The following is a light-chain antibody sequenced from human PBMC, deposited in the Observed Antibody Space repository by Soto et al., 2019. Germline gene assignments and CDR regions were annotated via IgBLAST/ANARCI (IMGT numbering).Light chain of an antibody. CDR3: QQYYSIPYT. CDR1: QSVLYSSNNKNY. V-gene: IGKV4-1*01. Sequence: DIVMTQSPDSLAVSLGERATINCKSSQSVLYSSNNKNYLAWYQQKPGQPPKLLIYWASTRESGVPDRIRGSGSGTDFTLTISSLQAEDVAVYYCQQYYSIPYTFGQGTKLEIK. CDR2: WAS. J-gene: IGKJ2*01.